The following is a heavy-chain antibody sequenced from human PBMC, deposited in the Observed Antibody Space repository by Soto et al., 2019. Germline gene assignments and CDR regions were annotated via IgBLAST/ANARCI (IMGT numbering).Heavy chain of an antibody. V-gene: IGHV3-30-3*01. CDR1: GFTFSSYA. D-gene: IGHD2-8*02. J-gene: IGHJ6*02. CDR2: ISYDRSNK. Sequence: GGSLRLSCAASGFTFSSYAMHWVRQAPGKGLERVAVISYDRSNKYYADSVKGRFTISRDNSKNTLYLQMNSLRAEDTAVYYCARSGYYYYGMDVWGQGTTVTVSS. CDR3: ARSGYYYYGMDV.